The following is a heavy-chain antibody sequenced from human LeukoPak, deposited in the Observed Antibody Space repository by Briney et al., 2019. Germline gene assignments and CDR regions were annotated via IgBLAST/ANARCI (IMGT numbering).Heavy chain of an antibody. CDR1: GYTFVSYD. CDR3: ARGTGYSSGWYQFRDAFDI. V-gene: IGHV1-8*01. J-gene: IGHJ3*02. D-gene: IGHD6-19*01. CDR2: MSPKSGNT. Sequence: ASVKVSCKASGYTFVSYDINWVRQATGQGPEWMGWMSPKSGNTGYAQKFQGRVTMTRDTSTSTVYMELSSLRSEDTAVYYCARGTGYSSGWYQFRDAFDIWGQGTMVTVSS.